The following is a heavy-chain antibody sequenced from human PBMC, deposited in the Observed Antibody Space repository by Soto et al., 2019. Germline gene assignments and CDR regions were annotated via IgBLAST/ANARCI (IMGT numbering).Heavy chain of an antibody. D-gene: IGHD1-1*01. V-gene: IGHV4-30-4*01. CDR3: ARNWNDVVNWFDP. J-gene: IGHJ5*02. CDR2: IYYSGST. Sequence: SETLSLTCTFSGGSISSGDYYWSWIRQPPGKGLEWIGYIYYSGSTYYNPSLKSRVTISVDTSKNQFSLKLSSVTAADTAVYYCARNWNDVVNWFDPWGQGTLVTVSS. CDR1: GGSISSGDYY.